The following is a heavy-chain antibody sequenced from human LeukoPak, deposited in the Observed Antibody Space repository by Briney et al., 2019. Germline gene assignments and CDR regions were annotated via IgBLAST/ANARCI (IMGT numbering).Heavy chain of an antibody. J-gene: IGHJ3*02. CDR2: IYPGDSDT. D-gene: IGHD3-22*01. CDR1: GYSFTSYW. CDR3: ARPMIVVVGGAFDI. Sequence: GESLKISCKGSGYSFTSYWIGWVRQMPGKVLEWMGIIYPGDSDTRYSPSFQGQVTISSDKSISPAYLQWSSLKASDTAMYYCARPMIVVVGGAFDIWGQGTMVTVSS. V-gene: IGHV5-51*01.